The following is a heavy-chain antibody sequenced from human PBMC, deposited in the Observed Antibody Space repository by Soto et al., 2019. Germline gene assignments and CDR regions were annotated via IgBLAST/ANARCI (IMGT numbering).Heavy chain of an antibody. V-gene: IGHV4-39*01. J-gene: IGHJ4*02. CDR3: ARMSRGYYNH. Sequence: PSETLSLTCTVSGDSISSTTYYWAWIRQPPGKGLEWIGTIYYTGSTYYNPSLKSRVTISVDTSKNQFSLKLSSVTAADTAVYYCARMSRGYYNHWGQGTLVTVSS. D-gene: IGHD3-9*01. CDR2: IYYTGST. CDR1: GDSISSTTYY.